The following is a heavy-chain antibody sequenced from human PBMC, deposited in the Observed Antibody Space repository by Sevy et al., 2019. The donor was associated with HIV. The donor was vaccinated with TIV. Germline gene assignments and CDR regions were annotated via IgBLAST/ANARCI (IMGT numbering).Heavy chain of an antibody. V-gene: IGHV3-21*01. Sequence: GGSLRLSXAAXXXXXXXXXMXWVRXXXGKGXEXVSSIXSGXXYIYYADSVKGRFTISRDNAKNSLYLQMNSLRAEDTAVYYCAXXXXXXGXXXXWGQXTLVTVSS. J-gene: IGHJ1*01. CDR1: XXXXXXXX. CDR3: AXXXXXXGXXXX. CDR2: IXSGXXYI.